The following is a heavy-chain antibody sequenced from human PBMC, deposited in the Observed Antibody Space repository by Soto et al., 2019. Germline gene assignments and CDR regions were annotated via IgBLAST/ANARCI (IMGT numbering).Heavy chain of an antibody. CDR2: ISAYNGNT. Sequence: QVQLVQSGAEVKKPGASVKVSCKASGYTFTSYGISWVRQAPGQGLEWMGWISAYNGNTNYAQKLQGRVTMTTDTSTSTAYMELRSLRSDDTAVYYCARDNVREDYYYYYGMDVWGQGTTVTVSS. V-gene: IGHV1-18*01. CDR3: ARDNVREDYYYYYGMDV. J-gene: IGHJ6*02. CDR1: GYTFTSYG. D-gene: IGHD1-26*01.